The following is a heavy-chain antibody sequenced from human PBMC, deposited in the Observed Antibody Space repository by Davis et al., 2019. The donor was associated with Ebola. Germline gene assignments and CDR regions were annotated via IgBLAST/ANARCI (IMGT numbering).Heavy chain of an antibody. CDR2: INHSGST. CDR1: GGSFSGYY. J-gene: IGHJ4*02. Sequence: PSETLSLTCAVYGGSFSGYYWSWIRQPPGKGLEWIGEINHSGSTNYNPSLKSRVTISVDTSKNQFSLKLSSVTAADTAVYYCARSLRYSSSDDYWGQGTLVTVSS. D-gene: IGHD1-1*01. V-gene: IGHV4-34*01. CDR3: ARSLRYSSSDDY.